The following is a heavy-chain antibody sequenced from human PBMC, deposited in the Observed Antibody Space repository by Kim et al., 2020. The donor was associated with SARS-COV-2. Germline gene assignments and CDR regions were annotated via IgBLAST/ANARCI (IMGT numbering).Heavy chain of an antibody. CDR1: GFTFSNYA. CDR3: ATRPYTGFYGPGQNYFDY. J-gene: IGHJ4*02. CDR2: ISSSGGNV. V-gene: IGHV3-23*01. D-gene: IGHD3-10*01. Sequence: GGSLRLSCEVSGFTFSNYAMGWVRQAPGKGLEWVSGISSSGGNVFYATSVKGRFTVSRDNSKNTLYLQMNSLRAEDTAVYFCATRPYTGFYGPGQNYFDYWGQGTLVTVSS.